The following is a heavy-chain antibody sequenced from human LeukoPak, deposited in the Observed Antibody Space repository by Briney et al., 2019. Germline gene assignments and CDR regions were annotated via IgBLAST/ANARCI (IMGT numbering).Heavy chain of an antibody. D-gene: IGHD3-10*01. Sequence: GGSLRLSCAASGFTFSSYWMNWVRQAPGKGLEWVSNIKQDGSEKYYVDSVKGRFTLSRDNAKNSLYLQMNSLRAEDTAVYYCARRGYYYYYYMDVWGKGTTVTVSS. CDR1: GFTFSSYW. V-gene: IGHV3-7*01. CDR3: ARRGYYYYYYMDV. J-gene: IGHJ6*03. CDR2: IKQDGSEK.